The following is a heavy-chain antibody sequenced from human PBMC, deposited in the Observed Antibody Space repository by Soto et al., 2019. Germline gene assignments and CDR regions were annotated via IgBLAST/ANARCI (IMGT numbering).Heavy chain of an antibody. CDR2: IIPILGIA. V-gene: IGHV1-69*04. D-gene: IGHD3-10*01. J-gene: IGHJ4*01. CDR3: ARDLWLGESFRYYFDY. CDR1: GGTFSSYT. Sequence: SVKVSCKASGGTFSSYTISWVRQAPGQGLEWMGRIIPILGIANYAQKFQGRVTITRDTSASTAYMELSSLTSEDTALYYCARDLWLGESFRYYFDYWAQGTLVTVSS.